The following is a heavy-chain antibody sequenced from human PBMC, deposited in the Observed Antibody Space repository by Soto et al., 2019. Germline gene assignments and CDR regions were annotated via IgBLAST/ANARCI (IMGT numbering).Heavy chain of an antibody. Sequence: EVQLLESGGGLVQPGGSLRLSCAASGFTFSRYGMSWVRQAPGKGLEWLSAMSGSGGITYYADSVKGRLTISRDKSKSTLYLQMNSLRAEDTAVYYCARRRETSGGQYFDNWGKGTLVTVSS. CDR2: MSGSGGIT. CDR3: ARRRETSGGQYFDN. J-gene: IGHJ4*02. CDR1: GFTFSRYG. D-gene: IGHD2-15*01. V-gene: IGHV3-23*01.